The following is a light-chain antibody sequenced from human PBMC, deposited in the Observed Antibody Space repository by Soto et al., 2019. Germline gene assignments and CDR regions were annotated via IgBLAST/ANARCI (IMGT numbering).Light chain of an antibody. Sequence: EIVLTQSPGTLSLSPGERATLSCRASQSVSNNYLAWYKQKPGQAPRIXSYGASNRATGIPDRFSGSGSGTEFTLTISRLEPEDFEVYYCQQYGSSPLTFGGGTKVDIK. V-gene: IGKV3-20*01. CDR1: QSVSNNY. CDR2: GAS. J-gene: IGKJ4*01. CDR3: QQYGSSPLT.